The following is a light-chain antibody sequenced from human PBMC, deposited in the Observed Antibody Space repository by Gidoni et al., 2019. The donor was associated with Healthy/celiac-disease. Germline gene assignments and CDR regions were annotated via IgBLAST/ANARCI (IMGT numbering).Light chain of an antibody. CDR3: QQSYSTPPYT. CDR1: QSISSY. J-gene: IGKJ2*01. V-gene: IGKV1-39*01. CDR2: AAA. Sequence: DTQMTPSPSSLSASVGDRVTITCRASQSISSYLNWYQQKPGKAPKLLIYAAASLQSGVPSRFSGSGSGTDFTLTINSLQPEDFAAYYCQQSYSTPPYTFGQGTKLEIK.